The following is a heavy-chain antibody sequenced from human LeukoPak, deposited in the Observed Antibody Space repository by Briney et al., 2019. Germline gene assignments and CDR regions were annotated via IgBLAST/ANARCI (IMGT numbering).Heavy chain of an antibody. CDR2: IYTSGST. CDR3: SMSGYDSSGLLL. D-gene: IGHD3-22*01. V-gene: IGHV4-61*02. CDR1: GGSISSGSYY. Sequence: SETLSLTCTVSGGSISSGSYYWSWIRQPAGKGLEWIGRIYTSGSTNYNPSLKSRVTISVDTSKNQFSLKLSSVTAADTAVYYCSMSGYDSSGLLLWGQGILVTVCS. J-gene: IGHJ4*02.